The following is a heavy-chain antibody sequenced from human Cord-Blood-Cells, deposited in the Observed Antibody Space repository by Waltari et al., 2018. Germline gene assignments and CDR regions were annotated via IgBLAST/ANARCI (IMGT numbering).Heavy chain of an antibody. V-gene: IGHV3-7*01. D-gene: IGHD3-10*01. J-gene: IGHJ3*02. CDR3: ARARVLRGEDAFDI. CDR1: GFTFSSYW. CDR2: TKQDGSEK. Sequence: EVQLVESGGGLVQPGGSLRLSCAASGFTFSSYWMSWVRQARGKGLEWVANTKQDGSEKYYVDSGKGRFTICRDNAKDSRYLQMNSLRAEDTAVYYCARARVLRGEDAFDIWGQGTMVTVSS.